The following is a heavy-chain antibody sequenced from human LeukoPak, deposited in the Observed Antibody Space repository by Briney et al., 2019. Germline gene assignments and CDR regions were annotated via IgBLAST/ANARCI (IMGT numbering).Heavy chain of an antibody. D-gene: IGHD5-18*01. CDR3: AGYSYGRFDY. CDR2: IYTSGST. J-gene: IGHJ4*02. V-gene: IGHV4-61*02. Sequence: SETLSLTCTVSGGSISSGSYYWSWIRQPAGKGLEWIGRIYTSGSTNYNPSLKSRVTMSVDTSKNLFSRKLTSVTAADTAVYYCAGYSYGRFDYWGQGTLVTVSS. CDR1: GGSISSGSYY.